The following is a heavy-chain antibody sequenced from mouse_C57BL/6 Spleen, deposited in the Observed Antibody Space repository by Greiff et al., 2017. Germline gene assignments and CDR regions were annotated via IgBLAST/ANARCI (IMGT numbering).Heavy chain of an antibody. CDR3: ARGTTVARYFDV. D-gene: IGHD1-1*01. CDR1: GYAFSSYW. Sequence: QVQLQQSGAELVKPGASVKISCKASGYAFSSYWLNWVKQRPGQGLEWIGQIYPGDGDTNYNGKFTGKATLTADKSSSTAYMQLSSLTSEDSAVYFCARGTTVARYFDVWGTGTTVTVSS. V-gene: IGHV1-80*01. CDR2: IYPGDGDT. J-gene: IGHJ1*03.